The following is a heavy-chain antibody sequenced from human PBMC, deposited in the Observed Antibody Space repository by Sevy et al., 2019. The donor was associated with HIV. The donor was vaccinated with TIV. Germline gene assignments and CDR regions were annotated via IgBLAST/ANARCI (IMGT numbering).Heavy chain of an antibody. CDR2: MTSSGSYI. J-gene: IGHJ4*02. V-gene: IGHV3-21*01. D-gene: IGHD2-15*01. Sequence: GGSLRLSCAASGLTFSTSTMNWVRQAPGKGLEWVSLMTSSGSYILYADSVKDRFTISRDNAKNSVFLQMNSLRVEDTAVYYCVRDGWNYWGQGTLVTVSS. CDR3: VRDGWNY. CDR1: GLTFSTST.